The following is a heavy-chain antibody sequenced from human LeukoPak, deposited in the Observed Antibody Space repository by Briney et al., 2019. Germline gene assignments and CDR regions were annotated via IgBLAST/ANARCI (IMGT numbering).Heavy chain of an antibody. J-gene: IGHJ3*02. CDR3: ARELAGTCVFDI. CDR2: TYYRSKWYN. CDR1: GDSVYSDIAA. V-gene: IGHV6-1*01. Sequence: SQTLSLTCAISGDSVYSDIAAWNWIRRSPSRGLEWLGRTYYRSKWYNDYIVSVKSRITINPDTSKNQFSLQLNSVTPEDTAVYYCARELAGTCVFDIWGQGTMVTVSS. D-gene: IGHD1-1*01.